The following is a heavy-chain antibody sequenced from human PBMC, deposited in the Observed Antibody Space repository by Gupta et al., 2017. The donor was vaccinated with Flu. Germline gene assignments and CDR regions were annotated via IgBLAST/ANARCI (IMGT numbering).Heavy chain of an antibody. CDR1: GFTFSSYA. CDR2: ISGSGGST. CDR3: AKALTWGIAVAGYYFDY. V-gene: IGHV3-23*01. Sequence: EVQLLESGGGLVQPGGSLRLSCAASGFTFSSYAMSWVRQAPGKGLEWVSAISGSGGSTYYADSVKGRFTISRDNSKNTLYLQMNSLRAEDTAVYYCAKALTWGIAVAGYYFDYWGQGTLVTVSS. J-gene: IGHJ4*02. D-gene: IGHD6-19*01.